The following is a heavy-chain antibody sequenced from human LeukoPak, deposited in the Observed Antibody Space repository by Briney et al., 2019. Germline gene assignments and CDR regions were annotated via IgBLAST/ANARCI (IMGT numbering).Heavy chain of an antibody. V-gene: IGHV4-59*08. D-gene: IGHD6-19*01. CDR2: IYYSGST. J-gene: IGHJ4*02. CDR1: GGSITGYY. CDR3: ARTDRSGWYRSVDY. Sequence: KPSETLSLTCTVSGGSITGYYWSWIRQPPGKGLEWIGYIYYSGSTNSNPSLKSRVTISVATPKNQFSLKLSSVTAADTAVYYCARTDRSGWYRSVDYWGQGTLVTVSS.